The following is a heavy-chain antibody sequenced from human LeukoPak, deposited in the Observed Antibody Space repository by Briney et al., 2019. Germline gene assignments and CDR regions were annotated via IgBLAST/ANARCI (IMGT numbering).Heavy chain of an antibody. Sequence: GGSLGLSCAASGFTVSSNYMSWVRQAPGKGLEWVSVIYSGGSTYYADSVKGRFTISRDNSKNTLYLQMNSLRAEDTAVYYCESVGGRVDYWGQGTLVTVSS. J-gene: IGHJ4*02. CDR3: ESVGGRVDY. D-gene: IGHD3-16*01. CDR2: IYSGGST. V-gene: IGHV3-66*01. CDR1: GFTVSSNY.